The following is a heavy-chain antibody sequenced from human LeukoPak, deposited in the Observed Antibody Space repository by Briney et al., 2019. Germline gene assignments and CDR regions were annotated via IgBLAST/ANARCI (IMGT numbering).Heavy chain of an antibody. CDR3: AKDIRLGATFGDYFDY. CDR1: GFTFDDYA. V-gene: IGHV3-9*01. J-gene: IGHJ4*02. CDR2: ISWNSGSI. Sequence: GRSLGLSCAASGFTFDDYAMHWVRQAPGKGLEWVSGISWNSGSIGYADSVKGRFTISRDNAKNSLYLQMNSLRAEDTALYYCAKDIRLGATFGDYFDYWGQGTLVTVSS. D-gene: IGHD1-26*01.